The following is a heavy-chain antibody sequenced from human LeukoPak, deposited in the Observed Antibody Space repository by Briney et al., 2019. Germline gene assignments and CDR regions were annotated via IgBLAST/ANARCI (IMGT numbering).Heavy chain of an antibody. V-gene: IGHV1-2*02. CDR2: INPNSGGT. CDR1: GYTFTVYY. Sequence: GASVNVSCKASGYTFTVYYMHWVRQAPGQGLEWMGWINPNSGGTNYAQKFQGRVTVTRDTSISTAYMELSTLRSDDTAVYYCARGGEYSRSSSTYWGQGTLVTVSS. D-gene: IGHD6-6*01. J-gene: IGHJ4*02. CDR3: ARGGEYSRSSSTY.